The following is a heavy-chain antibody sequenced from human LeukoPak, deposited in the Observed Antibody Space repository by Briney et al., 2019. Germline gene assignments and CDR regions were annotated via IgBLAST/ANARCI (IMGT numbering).Heavy chain of an antibody. CDR2: INPNSGGT. J-gene: IGHJ4*02. V-gene: IGHV1-2*02. Sequence: ASVKVSCKASGYTFTGHYMHWVRQAPGQGLEWMGWINPNSGGTNYAQKFQGRVTMTRDTSISTAYMELSRLRSDDTAVYYCARGIGDYYDSSGYYPDYWGQGTLVTVSS. D-gene: IGHD3-22*01. CDR1: GYTFTGHY. CDR3: ARGIGDYYDSSGYYPDY.